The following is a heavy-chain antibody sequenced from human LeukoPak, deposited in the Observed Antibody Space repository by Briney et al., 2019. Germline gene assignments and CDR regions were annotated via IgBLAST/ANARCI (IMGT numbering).Heavy chain of an antibody. CDR2: MWYGGSKT. Sequence: GGSLRLSCAASGFTFSSYGMHWVRQAPGKGLEWVAVMWYGGSKTYYADSVKGRFTISRDISKNTLYLQMNSLRAEDTAVYYCAKDIWAYYGFSYGQAFDFWGQGTLVTVSS. D-gene: IGHD5-18*01. J-gene: IGHJ4*02. V-gene: IGHV3-30*02. CDR1: GFTFSSYG. CDR3: AKDIWAYYGFSYGQAFDF.